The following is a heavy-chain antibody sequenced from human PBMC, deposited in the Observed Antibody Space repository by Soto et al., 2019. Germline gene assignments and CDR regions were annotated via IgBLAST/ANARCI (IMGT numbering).Heavy chain of an antibody. V-gene: IGHV4-30-4*01. CDR1: GGSISSGDYY. CDR2: IYYSGST. J-gene: IGHJ3*02. Sequence: QVQLQESGPGLVKPSQTLSLTCTVSGGSISSGDYYWSWIRQPPGKGREWIGYIYYSGSTYYNPFLNCRVTITVDTSKNQFSLNLSSGTSADTAVYYCVLPTASSYAFDIWGQGTMVTVSS. CDR3: VLPTASSYAFDI.